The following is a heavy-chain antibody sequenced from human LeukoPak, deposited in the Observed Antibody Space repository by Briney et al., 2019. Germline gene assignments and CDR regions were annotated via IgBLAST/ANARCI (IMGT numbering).Heavy chain of an antibody. CDR1: GGSFSGYY. V-gene: IGHV4-34*01. J-gene: IGHJ4*02. CDR3: PRFKYILVVPAGFDY. D-gene: IGHD2-2*01. CDR2: INHSGST. Sequence: SETLSLTCAVYGGSFSGYYWSWIRQPPGKGLEWIGEINHSGSTNYNPSLKSRVTISVDPSKNQFSLKLSSVTAADTTVYSCPRFKYILVVPAGFDYWGQGTLVTVSS.